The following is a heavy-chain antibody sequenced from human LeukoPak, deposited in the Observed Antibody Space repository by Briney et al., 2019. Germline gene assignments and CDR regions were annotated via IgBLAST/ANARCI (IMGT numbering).Heavy chain of an antibody. CDR1: GGPISSGTYF. Sequence: SETLSLTCIVSGGPISSGTYFWGWIRQPPGKGLEWIGSIYYSGSTYYNPSLKSRVTISVDTSKNQFSLKLSSVTAADTAVYYSAIHDLGEYSNVWYYFDYWGQGTLVTVSS. CDR2: IYYSGST. D-gene: IGHD6-19*01. J-gene: IGHJ4*02. V-gene: IGHV4-39*01. CDR3: AIHDLGEYSNVWYYFDY.